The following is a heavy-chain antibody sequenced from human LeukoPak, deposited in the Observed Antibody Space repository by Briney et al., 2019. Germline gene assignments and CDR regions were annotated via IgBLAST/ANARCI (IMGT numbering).Heavy chain of an antibody. V-gene: IGHV4-34*01. D-gene: IGHD3-22*01. J-gene: IGHJ4*02. CDR3: ARKYDSSGEPFGYFDX. CDR2: INHSGST. Sequence: PSETLSLTCAVYGGSFSGYYWSWIRQPPGKGLEWIGEINHSGSTKYNPSLKSRVTISVDTSKNQFSLKLSSVTAADTAVYYCARKYDSSGEPFGYFDXWGQGTLVTVX. CDR1: GGSFSGYY.